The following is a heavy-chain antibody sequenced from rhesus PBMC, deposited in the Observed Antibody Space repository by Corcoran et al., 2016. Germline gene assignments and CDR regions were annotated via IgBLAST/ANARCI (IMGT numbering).Heavy chain of an antibody. J-gene: IGHJ4*01. CDR3: AKSPGTWTFDY. CDR1: GVSISTSY. CDR2: IYGSGSST. D-gene: IGHD1-38*01. Sequence: QLQLQESGPGLVKPSETLSLTCAVSGVSISTSYWRWIRQAPGKGLEWIGYIYGSGSSTNYNPSLKSRVTLSVDTSKNQLSLKLNSVTAADTAVYYCAKSPGTWTFDYWGQGVLVTVSS. V-gene: IGHV4-169*01.